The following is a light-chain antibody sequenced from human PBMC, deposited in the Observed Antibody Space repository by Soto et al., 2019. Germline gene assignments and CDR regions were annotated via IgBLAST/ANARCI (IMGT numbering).Light chain of an antibody. CDR3: CSYAGGSTWV. V-gene: IGLV2-23*01. CDR2: EGS. CDR1: SSDVGSYNL. Sequence: QSALTQPASVSGSPGQSITISCTGTSSDVGSYNLVSWYQQHPGKAPKLMIYEGSKRPSGVSNRFSGSKSGNTASLTISGLQGEDEADYYCCSYAGGSTWVFGGGTQLTVL. J-gene: IGLJ3*02.